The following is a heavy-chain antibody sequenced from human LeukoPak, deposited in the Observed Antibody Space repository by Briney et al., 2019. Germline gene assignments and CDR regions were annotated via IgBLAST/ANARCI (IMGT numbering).Heavy chain of an antibody. J-gene: IGHJ5*02. V-gene: IGHV1-46*01. CDR3: ARATLGVRTTHNWFDP. D-gene: IGHD3-10*01. CDR1: GYTFTSYY. Sequence: GASVKVSCKASGYTFTSYYMHWVRQAPGQGLEWMGIINPSGGSTSYAQKFQGRVTITADESTSTAYMELSSLRSEDTAVYYCARATLGVRTTHNWFDPWGQGTLVTVSS. CDR2: INPSGGST.